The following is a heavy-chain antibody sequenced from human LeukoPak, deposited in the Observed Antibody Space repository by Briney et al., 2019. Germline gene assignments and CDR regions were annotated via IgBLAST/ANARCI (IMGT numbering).Heavy chain of an antibody. CDR1: GFTFSSYA. V-gene: IGHV3-30*04. CDR3: ASDYCGGDCYSYYFDY. Sequence: PGGSLRLSCAASGFTFSSYAMHWVRQAPGKGLEWVAVISYDGSNKYYADSVKGRFTISRDNSKNTLYLQMNSLRAEDTAVYYCASDYCGGDCYSYYFDYWGQGTLVTVSS. CDR2: ISYDGSNK. J-gene: IGHJ4*02. D-gene: IGHD2-21*02.